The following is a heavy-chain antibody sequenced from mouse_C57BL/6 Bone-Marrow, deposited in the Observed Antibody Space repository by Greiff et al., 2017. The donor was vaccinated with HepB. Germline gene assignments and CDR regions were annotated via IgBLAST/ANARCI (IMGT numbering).Heavy chain of an antibody. CDR3: ARGDYYGSSWFAY. V-gene: IGHV1-81*01. D-gene: IGHD1-1*01. J-gene: IGHJ3*01. CDR1: GYTFTSYG. CDR2: IYPRSGNT. Sequence: VKVVESGAELARPGASVKLSCKASGYTFTSYGISWVKQRTGQGLEWIGEIYPRSGNTYYNEKFKGKATLTADKSSSTAYMELRSLTSEDSAVYFCARGDYYGSSWFAYWGQGTLVTVSA.